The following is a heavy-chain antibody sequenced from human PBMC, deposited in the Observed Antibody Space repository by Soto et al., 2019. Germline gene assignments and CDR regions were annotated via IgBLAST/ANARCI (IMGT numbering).Heavy chain of an antibody. CDR3: ASGRGAAADYFDF. CDR2: ISSSTSHT. J-gene: IGHJ4*02. V-gene: IGHV3-11*05. Sequence: QVQLVESGGGLVKPGGSRRLSCAVSGFTFSDYYMTWILQAPGKGLEWVSYISSSTSHTNYADSVKGRFTISRDNATNSLVLQMNSLRAEDTAVYYCASGRGAAADYFDFWGQGTLVTVSS. CDR1: GFTFSDYY. D-gene: IGHD6-13*01.